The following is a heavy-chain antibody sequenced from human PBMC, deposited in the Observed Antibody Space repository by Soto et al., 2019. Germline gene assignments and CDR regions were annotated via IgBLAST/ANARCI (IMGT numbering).Heavy chain of an antibody. CDR3: ARDGGIVATVEPSESGYAFDI. CDR2: IWYDGSNK. V-gene: IGHV3-33*01. J-gene: IGHJ3*02. Sequence: QVQLVESGGGVVQPGRSLRLSCAASGFTFSSYGMHWVRQAPGKGLEWVAVIWYDGSNKYYADSVKGRFTISRDNSKNTLYLQMNSLRAEDTAVYYCARDGGIVATVEPSESGYAFDIWGQGTMVTVST. D-gene: IGHD5-12*01. CDR1: GFTFSSYG.